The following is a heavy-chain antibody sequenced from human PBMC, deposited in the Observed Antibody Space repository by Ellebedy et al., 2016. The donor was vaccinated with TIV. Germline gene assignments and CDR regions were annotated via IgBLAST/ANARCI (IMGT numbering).Heavy chain of an antibody. J-gene: IGHJ4*02. CDR2: MDYSGTA. V-gene: IGHV4-61*05. CDR1: GGSIRSSTYY. Sequence: MPSETLSLTCTVSGGSIRSSTYYWAWIRQPPGKGLEWIGYMDYSGTANYNPSLKSRVGISVDKSKNQFSLKLRSVTAADTAVYYCARARELRELFDFWGQGTLVTVSS. D-gene: IGHD1-7*01. CDR3: ARARELRELFDF.